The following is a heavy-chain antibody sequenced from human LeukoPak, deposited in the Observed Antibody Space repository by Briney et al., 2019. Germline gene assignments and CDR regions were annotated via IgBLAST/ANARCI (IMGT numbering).Heavy chain of an antibody. J-gene: IGHJ5*02. Sequence: RGESLKISCKGSGYSFTSYWISWVRQMPGKGLEWMGRIDPSDSYTNYSPSFQGHVTISADKSISTAYLQWSSLKASDTAMYYCARRVGATGWFDPWGQGTLVTVSS. CDR1: GYSFTSYW. D-gene: IGHD1-26*01. CDR3: ARRVGATGWFDP. V-gene: IGHV5-10-1*01. CDR2: IDPSDSYT.